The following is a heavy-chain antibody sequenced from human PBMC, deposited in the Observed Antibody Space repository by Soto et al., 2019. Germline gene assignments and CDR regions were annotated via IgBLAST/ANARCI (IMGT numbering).Heavy chain of an antibody. D-gene: IGHD4-4*01. Sequence: GESLKISCKGSGYSFTSYWIGWARQMPGTGLEWMGIIYPGDSDIRYSPSFQGQVTISADKSISTAYLQWSSLKASDTAMYYCARHAYGYNNYFSDFWGQGTLVTVSS. CDR2: IYPGDSDI. CDR1: GYSFTSYW. J-gene: IGHJ4*02. V-gene: IGHV5-51*01. CDR3: ARHAYGYNNYFSDF.